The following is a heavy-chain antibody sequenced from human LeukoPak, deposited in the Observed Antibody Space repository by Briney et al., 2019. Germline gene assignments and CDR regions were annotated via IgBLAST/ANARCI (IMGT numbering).Heavy chain of an antibody. V-gene: IGHV1-2*02. J-gene: IGHJ4*02. CDR2: INPNSGGT. CDR3: ASLGIVATIKDY. CDR1: GYTFTSYG. Sequence: ASVKVSCKASGYTFTSYGISWVRQAPGQGLEWMGWINPNSGGTNYAQKFQGRVTMTRDTSISTAYMELSRLRSDDTAVYYCASLGIVATIKDYWGQGTLVTVSS. D-gene: IGHD5-12*01.